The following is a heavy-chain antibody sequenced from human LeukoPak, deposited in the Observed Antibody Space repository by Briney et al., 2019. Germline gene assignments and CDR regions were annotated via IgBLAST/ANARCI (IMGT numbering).Heavy chain of an antibody. CDR2: INHSGST. D-gene: IGHD6-19*01. CDR1: GGSFSGYY. Sequence: PSETLSLTCAVYGGSFSGYYWSWIRQPPGKGLEWIGEINHSGSTNYNPSLKSRVTISVDTSKNQFSLKLSSVTAADTAVYYCARMRGVRSGWYFPDYWGQGTLVTVSS. V-gene: IGHV4-34*01. CDR3: ARMRGVRSGWYFPDY. J-gene: IGHJ4*02.